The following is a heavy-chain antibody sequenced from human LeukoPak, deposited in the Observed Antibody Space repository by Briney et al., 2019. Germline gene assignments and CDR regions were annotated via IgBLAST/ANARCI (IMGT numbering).Heavy chain of an antibody. CDR2: INPNSGGT. V-gene: IGHV1-2*06. J-gene: IGHJ5*02. Sequence: ASVKVSCKASGYTFTGYYMHWVRQAPGQGLEWMGRINPNSGGTNYAQKFQGRVTMTRDTSISTAYMELSRLRSDDTAVYYCAREEGYCSSTSCPNWFDPWGQGTLVTVSS. CDR3: AREEGYCSSTSCPNWFDP. CDR1: GYTFTGYY. D-gene: IGHD2-2*01.